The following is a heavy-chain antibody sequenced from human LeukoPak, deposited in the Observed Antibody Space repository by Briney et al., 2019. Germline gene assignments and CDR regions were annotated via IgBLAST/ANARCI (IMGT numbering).Heavy chain of an antibody. CDR3: ARHGAYYGDANWFDP. J-gene: IGHJ5*02. D-gene: IGHD4-17*01. Sequence: SETLSLTCTVSGGSISSYYWSWIRQPPGKGLEWIGYIYASGSTNYNPSLKSRVTISVDTSKNQSSLKLSSVTAADTAVYYCARHGAYYGDANWFDPWGQGTLVTVSS. CDR1: GGSISSYY. CDR2: IYASGST. V-gene: IGHV4-59*08.